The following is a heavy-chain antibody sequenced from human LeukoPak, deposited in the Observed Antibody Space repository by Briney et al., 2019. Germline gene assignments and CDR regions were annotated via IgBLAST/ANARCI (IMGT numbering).Heavy chain of an antibody. Sequence: GSLRLSCAASGFTFSSYAMHWVRQAPGKGLEWIGEINHSGSTNYNPSLKSRVTISVDTSKNQYSLKLSSVTAADTAVYYCARPAGDGSGSYWGYWGQGTLVTVSS. CDR1: GFTFSSYA. V-gene: IGHV4-34*01. CDR3: ARPAGDGSGSYWGY. D-gene: IGHD3-10*01. CDR2: INHSGST. J-gene: IGHJ4*02.